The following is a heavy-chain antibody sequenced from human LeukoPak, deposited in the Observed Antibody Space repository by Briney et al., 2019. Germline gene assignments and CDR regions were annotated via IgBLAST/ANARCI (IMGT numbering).Heavy chain of an antibody. CDR2: ISYDGSNK. CDR1: GFTFSSYG. CDR3: AKGGENYYGSGSYYGNYFDY. Sequence: GRSLRLSCAASGFTFSSYGMHWVRQAPGKGLEWVAVISYDGSNKYYADSVKGRFTISRDNSKNKLYLQMNSLRAEDTAVYYCAKGGENYYGSGSYYGNYFDYWGQGTLVTVSS. J-gene: IGHJ4*02. V-gene: IGHV3-30*18. D-gene: IGHD3-10*01.